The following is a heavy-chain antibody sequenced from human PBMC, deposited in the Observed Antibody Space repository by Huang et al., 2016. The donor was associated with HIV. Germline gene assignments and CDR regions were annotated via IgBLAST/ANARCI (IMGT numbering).Heavy chain of an antibody. CDR3: AMSLRYQYDSRSYWGRYFDY. V-gene: IGHV1-69*18. CDR2: FTPRLRAP. Sequence: QVQLEQSGPAVRKPGSSVKVSCQASGGSFSDQIISWVRQAPGQRFEWMGRFTPRLRAPADAKECKGRVTMTADESTATIYMELNSLTAEDTAVYYCAMSLRYQYDSRSYWGRYFDYWGQGTLVTVSS. J-gene: IGHJ4*02. CDR1: GGSFSDQI. D-gene: IGHD3-16*01.